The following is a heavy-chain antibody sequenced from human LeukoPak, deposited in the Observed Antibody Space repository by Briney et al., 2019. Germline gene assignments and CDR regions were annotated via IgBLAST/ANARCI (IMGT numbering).Heavy chain of an antibody. V-gene: IGHV2-70*11. D-gene: IGHD1-26*01. CDR3: ARTYPEWELLLDY. CDR2: IDWDDDK. Sequence: SGPALVKPTQTLTLTCTFSGFSLSTSGMCVSWIRQPPGKALEWLARIDWDDDKYYSTPLKTRLTISKDTSKNQVVLTMTNMDPVDTATYYCARTYPEWELLLDYWGQGTLVTVSS. J-gene: IGHJ4*02. CDR1: GFSLSTSGMC.